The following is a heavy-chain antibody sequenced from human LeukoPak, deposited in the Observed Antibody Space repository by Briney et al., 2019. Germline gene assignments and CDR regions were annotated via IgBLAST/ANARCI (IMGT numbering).Heavy chain of an antibody. CDR2: INGDGSST. CDR3: VRDRASGPEH. Sequence: GGSLRLSRAASGFTFSSYWMHWVRQPPGKGLVWVSRINGDGSSTSYADSVKGRFTISRDNAKNMLYLQMNSLRAEDTAVYYCVRDRASGPEHWGQGTLVTVSA. CDR1: GFTFSSYW. J-gene: IGHJ1*01. D-gene: IGHD2-15*01. V-gene: IGHV3-74*01.